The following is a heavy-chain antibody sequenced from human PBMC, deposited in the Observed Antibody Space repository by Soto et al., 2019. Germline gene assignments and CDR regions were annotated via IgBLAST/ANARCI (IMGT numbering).Heavy chain of an antibody. CDR3: ARDLSGHDNSSYFYGREA. CDR2: INPSGGST. D-gene: IGHD1-26*01. V-gene: IGHV1-46*01. CDR1: GYTFTSYY. Sequence: ASVKVSCKASGYTFTSYYMHWVRQAPGQGLEWMGIINPSGGSTSYAHKFQGRVTMNRDTSTSIVYMELSSLRSEDTDVYYCARDLSGHDNSSYFYGREALGKGTPVSVSS. J-gene: IGHJ6*04.